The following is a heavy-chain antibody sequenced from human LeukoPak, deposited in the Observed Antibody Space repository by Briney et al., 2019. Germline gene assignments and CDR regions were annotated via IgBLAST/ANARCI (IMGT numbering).Heavy chain of an antibody. V-gene: IGHV4-31*03. CDR2: IYYSGST. D-gene: IGHD4-23*01. Sequence: SQTLSLTCTVSGGSISSGRYYWSWIRQHPGKGLEWIGYIYYSGSTYYNPSLKSRVTISVDTSKNQFSLKLSSVTAADTAVYYCARYDYGGNSNWFDPWGQGTLVTVSS. J-gene: IGHJ5*02. CDR3: ARYDYGGNSNWFDP. CDR1: GGSISSGRYY.